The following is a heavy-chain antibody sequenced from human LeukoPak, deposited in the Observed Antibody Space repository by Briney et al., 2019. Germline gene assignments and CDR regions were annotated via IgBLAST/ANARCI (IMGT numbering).Heavy chain of an antibody. CDR3: AKSRLEQGFDY. CDR1: GFTFDDYA. Sequence: PGRSLRLSCAASGFTFDDYAMHWVRQAPGKGLEWVSGISWNSGSIGYADSVKGRFTISRDNAKNSLYLQMNSLRAEDTALYYCAKSRLEQGFDYWGQGTLVTVSS. D-gene: IGHD1/OR15-1a*01. J-gene: IGHJ4*02. V-gene: IGHV3-9*01. CDR2: ISWNSGSI.